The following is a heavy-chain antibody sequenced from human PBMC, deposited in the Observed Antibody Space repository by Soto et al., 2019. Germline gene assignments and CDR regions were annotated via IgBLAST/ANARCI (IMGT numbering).Heavy chain of an antibody. D-gene: IGHD4-17*01. CDR1: GYSFAGYW. Sequence: GESLKISCKGSGYSFAGYWITWVRQKPGKGLEWMGRIDPSDSQTYYSPSFRGHVTISVTKSITTVFLQWSSLRASDTAVYYCARAPSSPYGGNAGFDYWGQGTLVTVSS. CDR3: ARAPSSPYGGNAGFDY. V-gene: IGHV5-10-1*01. J-gene: IGHJ4*02. CDR2: IDPSDSQT.